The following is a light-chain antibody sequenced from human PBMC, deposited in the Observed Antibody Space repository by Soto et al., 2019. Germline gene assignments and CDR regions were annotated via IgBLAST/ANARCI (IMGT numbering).Light chain of an antibody. CDR2: DVS. J-gene: IGLJ1*01. CDR3: CSYAGSYTYV. CDR1: SSDVGGYNY. Sequence: QSALTQPRSVSGSPGQSVTISCTGTSSDVGGYNYVSWYQQHPGKAPKLMIYDVSKRPSGVPDRFSGSKAGNTASLTLSGLQSDDEGDYYCCSYAGSYTYVFGTGTKLTVL. V-gene: IGLV2-11*01.